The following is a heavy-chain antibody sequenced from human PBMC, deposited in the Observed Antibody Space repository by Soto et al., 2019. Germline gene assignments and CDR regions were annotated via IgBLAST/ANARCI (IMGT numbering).Heavy chain of an antibody. V-gene: IGHV4-31*03. CDR2: IYHTGNT. CDR1: GGSMSSGAYY. J-gene: IGHJ4*02. Sequence: QVQLQESGPGLVKPSQTLSLTCSVSGGSMSSGAYYWNWIRQHPGKGLEWIAYIYHTGNTYYNPSLRSRTTISVDTSANQFSLKLTSVTDADTAVYYCASSYSGYLDNWGQGTLVTVSS. CDR3: ASSYSGYLDN. D-gene: IGHD3-22*01.